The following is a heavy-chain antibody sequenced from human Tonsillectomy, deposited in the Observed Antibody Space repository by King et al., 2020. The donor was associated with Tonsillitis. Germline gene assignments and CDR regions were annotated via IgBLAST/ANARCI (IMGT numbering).Heavy chain of an antibody. Sequence: VQLVESGGGLVRPGGSLRLSCAASGFTFGDFGMNWVRQAPGKGLEWVSFISRISHSIHYTDSVEGRFTISRDNAKHSLYLQMNSLRVEDTAIYYCARETSIAVAQWGHVDNWGQGALVTVSS. J-gene: IGHJ4*02. CDR3: ARETSIAVAQWGHVDN. V-gene: IGHV3-48*01. D-gene: IGHD6-13*01. CDR1: GFTFGDFG. CDR2: ISRISHSI.